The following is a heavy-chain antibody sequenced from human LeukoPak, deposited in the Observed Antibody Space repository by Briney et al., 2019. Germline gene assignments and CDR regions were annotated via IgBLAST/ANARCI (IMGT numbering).Heavy chain of an antibody. CDR2: ISFDGSDE. V-gene: IGHV3-30-3*01. CDR1: GFTFSSYA. J-gene: IGHJ5*02. CDR3: IRDFRSADL. Sequence: GGSLRLSCAASGFTFSSYAMHWVRQAPGKGLEWVAVISFDGSDEYYPDSVKGRFSISRDNSKNTLYLQMNSLSVEDTATYYCIRDFRSADLWGQGTLVTVTS.